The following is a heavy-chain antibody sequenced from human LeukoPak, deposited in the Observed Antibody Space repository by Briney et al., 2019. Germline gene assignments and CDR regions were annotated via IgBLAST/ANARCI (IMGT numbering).Heavy chain of an antibody. CDR3: ARQSSSGWYVY. J-gene: IGHJ4*02. D-gene: IGHD6-19*01. V-gene: IGHV4-39*01. CDR2: IFYSGST. CDR1: SGSISTSNYY. Sequence: SETLSLTCTVSSGSISTSNYYWGWVRQPPGKALEWIGNIFYSGSTYYSPSLKSRVTISLDTSKNQFSLKLSSVTAADTAVYYCARQSSSGWYVYWGQGSLVTVSS.